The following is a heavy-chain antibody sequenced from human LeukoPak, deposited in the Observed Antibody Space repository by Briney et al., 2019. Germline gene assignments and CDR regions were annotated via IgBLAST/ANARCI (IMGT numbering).Heavy chain of an antibody. CDR3: AKSESPDYGDYVGGYGQH. V-gene: IGHV3-9*01. CDR2: ISWNSGSI. D-gene: IGHD4-17*01. J-gene: IGHJ1*01. Sequence: PGRSLRLSCAASGFTFDDYAMPWVRQAPGKGLEWVSGISWNSGSIGYADSVKGRFTISRDNAKNSLYPQMNSLRAEDTALYYCAKSESPDYGDYVGGYGQHWGQGTLVTVSS. CDR1: GFTFDDYA.